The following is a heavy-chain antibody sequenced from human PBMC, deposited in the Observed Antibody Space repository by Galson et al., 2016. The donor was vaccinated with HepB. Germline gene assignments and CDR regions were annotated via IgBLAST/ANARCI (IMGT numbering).Heavy chain of an antibody. J-gene: IGHJ6*02. D-gene: IGHD3-22*01. CDR2: IYSGGST. Sequence: SLRLSCAASGFTVSSNYMSWVRQAPGKGLEWVSVIYSGGSTYYADSVKGRFTISRDNSKNTLYLQMNSLRAEDTAVYYCARDQMGYYDSSGLLTYYYYGMDVWGQGTTVTVSS. CDR1: GFTVSSNY. V-gene: IGHV3-53*01. CDR3: ARDQMGYYDSSGLLTYYYYGMDV.